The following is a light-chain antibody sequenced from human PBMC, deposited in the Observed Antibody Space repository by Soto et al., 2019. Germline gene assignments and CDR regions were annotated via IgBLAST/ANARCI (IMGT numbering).Light chain of an antibody. CDR2: AAS. V-gene: IGKV1-6*02. Sequence: AVQLTQSPSSLSASVGDSVTITCRASQGIRTDLGWYQQRPGTAPTLLIYAASNLQSGVPSRFSGSGFGTDFSLTIRSLQPEDFATYFCLQNYNPPITFGQGTRLEI. CDR3: LQNYNPPIT. J-gene: IGKJ5*01. CDR1: QGIRTD.